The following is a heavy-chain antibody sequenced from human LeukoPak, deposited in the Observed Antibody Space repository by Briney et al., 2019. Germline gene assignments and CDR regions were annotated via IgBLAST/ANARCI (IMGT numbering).Heavy chain of an antibody. D-gene: IGHD6-6*01. CDR1: GYTFTDYY. V-gene: IGHV1-69-2*01. CDR3: ATQTDAIAARPPHYYYYMDV. CDR2: VDPEDGET. Sequence: GASVKVSCKASGYTFTDYYMHWVQQAPGKGLEWMGRVDPEDGETIYAEKFQGRVTITADTSTDTAYMELSSLRSEDTAVYYCATQTDAIAARPPHYYYYMDVWGKGTTVTVSS. J-gene: IGHJ6*03.